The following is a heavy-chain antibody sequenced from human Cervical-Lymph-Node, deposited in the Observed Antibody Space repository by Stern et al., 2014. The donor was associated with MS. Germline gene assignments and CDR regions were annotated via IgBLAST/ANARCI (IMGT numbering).Heavy chain of an antibody. CDR1: GFTFDDFA. V-gene: IGHV3-9*01. CDR2: ISWNSVTI. D-gene: IGHD5-24*01. Sequence: EVQLVESGGGLVQPGRSLRLACAASGFTFDDFAMHWVRQTPGQGLEWVSGISWNSVTIAYADSVKGRFTISRDNTKNSLYLQLNSLRAEDTALYFCAKGVEDGYNPAYFDYWGRGTLVTVS. J-gene: IGHJ4*02. CDR3: AKGVEDGYNPAYFDY.